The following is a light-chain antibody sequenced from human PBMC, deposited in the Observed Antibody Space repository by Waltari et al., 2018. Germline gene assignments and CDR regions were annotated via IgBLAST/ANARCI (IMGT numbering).Light chain of an antibody. V-gene: IGLV2-14*01. Sequence: QSALTQPASVSGSPGQSITIPCTGTSSDVGGYNYVSWYQQHPGKAPKLMIYDVNNRPSGVSNRFSGSKSGNTASLTISGLQAEDEADYYCSSFTSSSTWVFGGGTMLTVL. CDR1: SSDVGGYNY. CDR3: SSFTSSSTWV. CDR2: DVN. J-gene: IGLJ3*02.